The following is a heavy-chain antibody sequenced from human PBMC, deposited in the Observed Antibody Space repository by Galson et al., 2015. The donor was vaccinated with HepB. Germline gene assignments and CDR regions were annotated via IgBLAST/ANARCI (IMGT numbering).Heavy chain of an antibody. Sequence: SLRLSCAASGFTFSSYAMHWVRQAPGKGLEWVAVISYDGGNKYYADSVKGRFTISRDNSKNTLYLQMNSLRAEDTAVYYCARDQWGRGYSYGRGMDVWGQGTTVTVSS. CDR2: ISYDGGNK. CDR1: GFTFSSYA. V-gene: IGHV3-30-3*01. D-gene: IGHD5-18*01. CDR3: ARDQWGRGYSYGRGMDV. J-gene: IGHJ6*02.